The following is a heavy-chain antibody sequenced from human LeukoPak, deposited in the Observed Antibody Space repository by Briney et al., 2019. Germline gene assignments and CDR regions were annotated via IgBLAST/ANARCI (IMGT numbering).Heavy chain of an antibody. Sequence: KPSETLSLTCTVSGGSISSYYWSWIRQPPGKGLEWIGYIYYSGSTNYNPSLKSRVTISVDTSKNQFSLKLSSVTAADTAVYYCARALPVAGTQWFDYWGQGTLVTVSS. CDR3: ARALPVAGTQWFDY. J-gene: IGHJ4*02. CDR2: IYYSGST. D-gene: IGHD6-19*01. V-gene: IGHV4-59*08. CDR1: GGSISSYY.